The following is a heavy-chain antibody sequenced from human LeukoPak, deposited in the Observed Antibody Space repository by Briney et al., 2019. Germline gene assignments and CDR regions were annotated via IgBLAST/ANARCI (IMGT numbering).Heavy chain of an antibody. D-gene: IGHD6-19*01. Sequence: PGGSLRLYCAASGFTFSSYSMNWVRQAPGQGLEWVSSISSSSSYIYYADSVKGRFTISRDNAKNSLYLQMNSLRAEDTAVYYCARGPIAVADYWGQGTLVTVSS. CDR3: ARGPIAVADY. CDR1: GFTFSSYS. CDR2: ISSSSSYI. J-gene: IGHJ4*02. V-gene: IGHV3-21*01.